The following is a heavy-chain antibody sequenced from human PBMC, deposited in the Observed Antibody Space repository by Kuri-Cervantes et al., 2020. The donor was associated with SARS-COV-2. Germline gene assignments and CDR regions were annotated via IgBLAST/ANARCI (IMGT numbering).Heavy chain of an antibody. CDR3: VLWTGSYSGNRRFDN. V-gene: IGHV3-21*04. CDR2: ISSSSSYI. D-gene: IGHD5-12*01. J-gene: IGHJ4*02. Sequence: GGSLRLSCAASGFTFSSYSMNWVRQAPGKGLEWVSSISSSSSYIYYADSVKGRFTISRDNAKNSLYLQMNSLRAEDTAVYYCVLWTGSYSGNRRFDNWGQGTLVTVSS. CDR1: GFTFSSYS.